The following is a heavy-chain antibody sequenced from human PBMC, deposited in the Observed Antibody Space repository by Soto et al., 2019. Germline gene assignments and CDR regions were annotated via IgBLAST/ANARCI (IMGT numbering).Heavy chain of an antibody. CDR3: ARGEHSSRNWFDP. D-gene: IGHD1-1*01. V-gene: IGHV3-53*01. J-gene: IGHJ5*02. CDR1: GFTVSSNY. Sequence: SLRLSCAASGFTVSSNYMIWVRQAPRKGLEWVSVIYSGGSTYYADSVKGRFTISRDNSKNTLYLQMNSLRAEDTAVYYCARGEHSSRNWFDPWGQGTLVPVSS. CDR2: IYSGGST.